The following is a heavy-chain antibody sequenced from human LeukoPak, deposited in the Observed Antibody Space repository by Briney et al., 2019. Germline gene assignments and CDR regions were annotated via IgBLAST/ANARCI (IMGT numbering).Heavy chain of an antibody. Sequence: PGGSLRLSCAASGFTFSSYAMSWVRQAPGKGLEWVSSISSSSCYIYYADSVKGRFTVSRDNAKNSLYLQMNSLRAEDTAVYYCARDPPRREAVGATVTDYWGQGTLVTVSS. CDR3: ARDPPRREAVGATVTDY. J-gene: IGHJ4*02. V-gene: IGHV3-21*01. CDR1: GFTFSSYA. D-gene: IGHD1-26*01. CDR2: ISSSSCYI.